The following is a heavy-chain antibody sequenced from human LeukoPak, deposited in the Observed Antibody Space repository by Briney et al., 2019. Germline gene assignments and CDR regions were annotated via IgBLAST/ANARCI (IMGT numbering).Heavy chain of an antibody. Sequence: ASVKVSCKASGHTFTSYAMNWVRQAPGQGLEWMGWINTNTGNPTYAQGFTGRFVFSLDTSVSTAYLQISSLKAEDTAVYYCARDLSPLWFGELLSSNRAPTGGHWGQGTLVTVSS. CDR2: INTNTGNP. V-gene: IGHV7-4-1*02. CDR3: ARDLSPLWFGELLSSNRAPTGGH. CDR1: GHTFTSYA. J-gene: IGHJ4*02. D-gene: IGHD3-10*01.